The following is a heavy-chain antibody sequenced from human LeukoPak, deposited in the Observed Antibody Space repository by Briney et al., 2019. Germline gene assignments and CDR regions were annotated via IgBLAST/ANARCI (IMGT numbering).Heavy chain of an antibody. CDR1: GFTFSDYY. CDR2: ISSSSSYI. Sequence: GGSLRLSCAASGFTFSDYYMSWIRQAPGKGLEWVSSISSSSSYIYYADSVKGRFTISRDNAKNSLYLQMNSLRAEDTAVYYCARDKSSSWSPPDYWGQGTLVTVSS. J-gene: IGHJ4*02. D-gene: IGHD6-13*01. V-gene: IGHV3-11*06. CDR3: ARDKSSSWSPPDY.